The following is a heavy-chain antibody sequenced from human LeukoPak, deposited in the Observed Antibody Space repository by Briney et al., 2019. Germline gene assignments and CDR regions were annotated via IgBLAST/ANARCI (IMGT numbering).Heavy chain of an antibody. V-gene: IGHV4-4*07. CDR1: GGSISSYH. J-gene: IGHJ4*02. CDR3: ARDVPVVPAAYSTYYFDY. D-gene: IGHD2-2*01. CDR2: IYTSGST. Sequence: SETLSLTCTVSGGSISSYHWSWIRQPAGKGLEWIGRIYTSGSTNYNPSLKSRVTMSVDTSKNQFSLKLSSVTAADTAVYYCARDVPVVPAAYSTYYFDYWGQGTLVTVSS.